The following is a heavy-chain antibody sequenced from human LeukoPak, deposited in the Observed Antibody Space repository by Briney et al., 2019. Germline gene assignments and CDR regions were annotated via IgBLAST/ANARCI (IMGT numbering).Heavy chain of an antibody. CDR3: ARGGSSEIDWYYDILTGSSHNWFDP. CDR2: INHSGST. D-gene: IGHD3-9*01. J-gene: IGHJ5*02. V-gene: IGHV4-34*01. CDR1: GGSLSGYY. Sequence: PSETLSLTCAVYGGSLSGYYWSWIRQPPGKGLEWIGKINHSGSTNYNPSFKSRVTISVDTSKSQFSLKLSSVTAADTAVYYCARGGSSEIDWYYDILTGSSHNWFDPWGQGTLVTVSS.